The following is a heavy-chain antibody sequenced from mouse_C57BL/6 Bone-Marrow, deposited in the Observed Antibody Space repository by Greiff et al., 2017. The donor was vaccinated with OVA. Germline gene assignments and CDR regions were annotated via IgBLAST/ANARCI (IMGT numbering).Heavy chain of an antibody. CDR3: ARKKRFDV. V-gene: IGHV1-54*01. J-gene: IGHJ1*03. Sequence: VQLQQSGAELVRPGTSVKVSCKASGYAFTNYLIEWVKQRPGQGLEWIGVINPGSGGTNYNEKLKGKATLTADKSSSTAYMQLSSLTSEDSAVYFCARKKRFDVWGTGTTVTVSS. CDR2: INPGSGGT. CDR1: GYAFTNYL.